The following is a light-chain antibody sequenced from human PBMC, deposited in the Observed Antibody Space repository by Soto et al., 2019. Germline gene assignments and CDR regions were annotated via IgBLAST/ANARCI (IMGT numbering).Light chain of an antibody. CDR1: QTISIW. CDR3: QQYNTYPLT. CDR2: TAS. V-gene: IGKV1-5*03. Sequence: DIQMTQSPSTLSASVGDRVTITCRASQTISIWLAWYQQKPGKAPNLLIYTASSLESGVPSRFSGSGSGTEFTLTITSLQPDDFATYYCQQYNTYPLTFGGGTKVEI. J-gene: IGKJ4*01.